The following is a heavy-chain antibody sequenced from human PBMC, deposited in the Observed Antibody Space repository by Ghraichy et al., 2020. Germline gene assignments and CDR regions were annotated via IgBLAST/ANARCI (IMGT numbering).Heavy chain of an antibody. CDR2: ISYDGSNK. CDR3: AKAGPYSIAAAGPGGMDV. CDR1: GFTFSSYG. V-gene: IGHV3-30*18. D-gene: IGHD6-13*01. J-gene: IGHJ6*02. Sequence: GGPLRLSCAASGFTFSSYGMHWVRQAPGKGLEWVAVISYDGSNKYYADSVKGRFTISRDNSKNTLYLQMNSLRAEDTAVYYCAKAGPYSIAAAGPGGMDVWGQGTTVTVSS.